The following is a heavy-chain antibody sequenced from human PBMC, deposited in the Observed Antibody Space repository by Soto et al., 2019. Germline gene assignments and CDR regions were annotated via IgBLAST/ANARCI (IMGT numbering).Heavy chain of an antibody. Sequence: QVQLQQWGAGLLKPSETLSLTCAVYGGSFSGYYWSWIRQPPGKGLEWIGEINHSGSTNYNPSLQSQVTISVDTSENHFSLKLSSVTAAATAVYCCARSSSGWQNFDYGGQGTMFTVAS. CDR3: ARSSSGWQNFDY. J-gene: IGHJ4*02. CDR2: INHSGST. D-gene: IGHD6-19*01. V-gene: IGHV4-34*01. CDR1: GGSFSGYY.